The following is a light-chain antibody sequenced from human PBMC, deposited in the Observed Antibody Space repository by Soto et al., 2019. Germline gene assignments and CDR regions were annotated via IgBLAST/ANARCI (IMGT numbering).Light chain of an antibody. J-gene: IGLJ2*01. V-gene: IGLV2-23*01. CDR2: EGS. CDR1: SSDVGSYNL. Sequence: QSALTQPASVSGSPVQSITISCTGTSSDVGSYNLVSWYQQHPGKAPKLMIYEGSKRPSGVSNRFSGSKSGNTASLAISGLQAEDEADYYCCSYAGSSILFGGGTKVTVL. CDR3: CSYAGSSIL.